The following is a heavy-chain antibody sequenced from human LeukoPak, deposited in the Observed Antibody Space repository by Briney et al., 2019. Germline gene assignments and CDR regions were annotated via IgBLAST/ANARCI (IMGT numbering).Heavy chain of an antibody. J-gene: IGHJ3*02. V-gene: IGHV4-34*01. Sequence: PSETLSLTCAVYGGSFSGYYWSWIRQPPGKGLEWIGEINHSGSTNYNPSLKSRVTISVDTSKNQFSLKLSSVTAADTAVYYCARATLYYYDSSGYYYVYAFDIWGQGTMVTVPS. CDR3: ARATLYYYDSSGYYYVYAFDI. CDR1: GGSFSGYY. CDR2: INHSGST. D-gene: IGHD3-22*01.